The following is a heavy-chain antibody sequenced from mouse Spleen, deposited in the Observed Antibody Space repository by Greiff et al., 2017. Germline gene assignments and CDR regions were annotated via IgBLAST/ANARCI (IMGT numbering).Heavy chain of an antibody. J-gene: IGHJ2*01. V-gene: IGHV1-18*01. D-gene: IGHD2-5*01. Sequence: EVKLVESGPELVKPGASVKIPCKASGYTFTDYNMDWVKQSHGKSLEWIGDINPNNGGTIYNQKFKGKATLTVDKSSSTAYMELRSLTSEDTAVYYCARSLYSNYGYYFDYWGQGTTLTVSS. CDR1: GYTFTDYN. CDR3: ARSLYSNYGYYFDY. CDR2: INPNNGGT.